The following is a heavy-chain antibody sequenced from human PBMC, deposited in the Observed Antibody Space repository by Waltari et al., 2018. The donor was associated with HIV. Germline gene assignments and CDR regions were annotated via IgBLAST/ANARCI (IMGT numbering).Heavy chain of an antibody. J-gene: IGHJ6*02. CDR3: AKDRHGVTIYGMDV. CDR2: ISYDGSNK. CDR1: GFTFSSYG. Sequence: QVQLVESGGGVVQPGRSLRLSCAASGFTFSSYGMHWVRQAPGKGLEWVLVISYDGSNKYYADSVKGRFTISRDNSKNTLYLQMNSLRAEDTAVYYCAKDRHGVTIYGMDVWGQGTTVTVSS. V-gene: IGHV3-30*18. D-gene: IGHD4-17*01.